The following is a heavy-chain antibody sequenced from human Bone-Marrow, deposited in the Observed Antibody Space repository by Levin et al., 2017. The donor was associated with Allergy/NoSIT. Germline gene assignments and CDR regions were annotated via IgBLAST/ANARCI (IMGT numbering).Heavy chain of an antibody. J-gene: IGHJ5*02. CDR2: IRSKADGGTT. D-gene: IGHD2-21*01. CDR3: ATAHCGEDCYGYNWFDP. V-gene: IGHV3-15*01. CDR1: GFTFRNAW. Sequence: AGGSLRLSCTASGFTFRNAWMTWVRQAPGRGLEWVGRIRSKADGGTTDYATPVKGRFTISRDDSKNTLYLQMSSLETEDTAIYYCATAHCGEDCYGYNWFDPWGQGTLVTVSS.